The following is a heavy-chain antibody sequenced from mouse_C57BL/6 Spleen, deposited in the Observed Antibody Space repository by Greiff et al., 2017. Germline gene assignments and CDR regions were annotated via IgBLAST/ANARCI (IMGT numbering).Heavy chain of an antibody. CDR2: INPNNGGT. J-gene: IGHJ2*01. CDR1: GYTFTDYY. Sequence: EVQLQQSGPELVKPGASVKLSCKASGYTFTDYYMHWVKQSPGQSLEWIGNINPNNGGTSYNTKFKGKATLTVDKSSSTAYIELRSLTSGDSAVYYCARGGGDYDYWGQGTTLTVSA. D-gene: IGHD2-13*01. V-gene: IGHV1-26*01. CDR3: ARGGGDYDY.